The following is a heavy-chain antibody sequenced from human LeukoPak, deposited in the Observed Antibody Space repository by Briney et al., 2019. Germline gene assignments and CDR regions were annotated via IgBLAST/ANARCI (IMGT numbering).Heavy chain of an antibody. CDR1: GGIFISYA. V-gene: IGHV1-69*13. D-gene: IGHD4-17*01. Sequence: SVKVSCKASGGIFISYAISWVRQAPGQGLEWMGGIIPIFGTANYAQKFQGRVTITADESTSTAYMELSSLRSEDTAVYYCAREVTTVTTVYNWFDPWGQGTLVTVSS. CDR3: AREVTTVTTVYNWFDP. J-gene: IGHJ5*02. CDR2: IIPIFGTA.